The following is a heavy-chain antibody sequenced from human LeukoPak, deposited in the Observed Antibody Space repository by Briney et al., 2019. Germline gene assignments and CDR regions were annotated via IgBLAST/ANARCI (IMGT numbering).Heavy chain of an antibody. CDR1: GGSISSYY. CDR3: ARAVAGTGYYYYYGMDV. V-gene: IGHV4-59*08. D-gene: IGHD6-19*01. J-gene: IGHJ6*02. Sequence: SETLSLTCTVSGGSISSYYWSWIRQPPGEGLEWIGYIYYSGSTNYNPSLKSRVTISVDTSKNQFSLKLSSVTAADTAVYYCARAVAGTGYYYYYGMDVWGQGNTVTVSS. CDR2: IYYSGST.